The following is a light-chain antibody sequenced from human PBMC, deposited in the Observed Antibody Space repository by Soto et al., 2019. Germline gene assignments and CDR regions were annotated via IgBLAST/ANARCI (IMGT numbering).Light chain of an antibody. V-gene: IGKV3-20*01. CDR1: QSVGTR. CDR2: GAS. CDR3: QQCGSLST. J-gene: IGKJ5*01. Sequence: EILLTHSPYTLSLSPVERAAVSCRAAQSVGTRLAWYQHKTGQAPRLLISGASSRATGIPDRFSGSGSGTDFTLTISRLEPEDFAVYYCQQCGSLSTFGQGTRLEIK.